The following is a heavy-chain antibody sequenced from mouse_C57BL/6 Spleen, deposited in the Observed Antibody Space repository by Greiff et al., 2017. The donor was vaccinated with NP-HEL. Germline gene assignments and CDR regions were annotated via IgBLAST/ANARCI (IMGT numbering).Heavy chain of an antibody. J-gene: IGHJ4*01. CDR3: ARDGRGYAMDY. CDR1: GYTFTSYG. D-gene: IGHD1-1*01. CDR2: IYPRSGNT. V-gene: IGHV1-81*01. Sequence: VQLVESGAELARPGASVKLSCKASGYTFTSYGISWVKQRTGQGLEWIGEIYPRSGNTYYNEKFKGKATLTADKSSSTAYMELRSLTSEDSAVYFCARDGRGYAMDYWGQGTSVTVSS.